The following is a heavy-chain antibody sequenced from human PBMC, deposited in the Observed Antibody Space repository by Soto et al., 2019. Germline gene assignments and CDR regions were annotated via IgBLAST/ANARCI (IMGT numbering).Heavy chain of an antibody. Sequence: GESLKISCKGSGYSFTSYWIGWVRQMPGKGLEWMGIIYPGDSDTRYSPSFQGQVTISADKSISTAYLQWSSLKASDTAMYYCARYRRTQISGYHPYYYYYGMDVWGQGTTVTVSS. V-gene: IGHV5-51*01. CDR2: IYPGDSDT. J-gene: IGHJ6*02. D-gene: IGHD3-22*01. CDR3: ARYRRTQISGYHPYYYYYGMDV. CDR1: GYSFTSYW.